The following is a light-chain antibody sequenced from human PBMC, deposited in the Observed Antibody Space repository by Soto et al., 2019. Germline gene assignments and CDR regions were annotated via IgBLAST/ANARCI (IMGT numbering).Light chain of an antibody. CDR1: SSDVGSHNY. CDR2: EVN. CDR3: SSYSSTSTTYV. J-gene: IGLJ1*01. Sequence: QSALTQPASVSGSPGQSITISCTGTSSDVGSHNYVSWYQQHPGKAPKLIIFEVNSRPSGVSNRFSGSKSGSAASLTISGLQAEDEADYYCSSYSSTSTTYVFGGGTRSPS. V-gene: IGLV2-14*01.